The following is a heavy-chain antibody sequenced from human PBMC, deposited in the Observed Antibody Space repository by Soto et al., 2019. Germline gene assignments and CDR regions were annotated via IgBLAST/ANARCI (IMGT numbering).Heavy chain of an antibody. D-gene: IGHD2-2*01. CDR2: IYHSGST. J-gene: IGHJ5*02. V-gene: IGHV4-4*02. CDR3: ARVPRYCSSTSCYDWFDP. CDR1: GGSISSSNW. Sequence: SETLSLTCAVSGGSISSSNWWSWVRQPPGKGLEWIGEIYHSGSTNYNPSLKSRVTISVDKSKNQFSLKLSSVTAADTAVYYCARVPRYCSSTSCYDWFDPWGQGTLVTVSS.